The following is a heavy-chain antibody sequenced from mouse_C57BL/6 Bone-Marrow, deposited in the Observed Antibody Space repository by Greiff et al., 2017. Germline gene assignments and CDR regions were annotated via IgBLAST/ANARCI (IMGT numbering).Heavy chain of an antibody. D-gene: IGHD4-1*02. CDR3: ARSTWTWDFDY. CDR2: ISSGGSYT. V-gene: IGHV5-6*01. Sequence: EVMLVESGGDLVKPGGSLKLSCAASGFTFSSYGMSWVRQTPDKRLEWVATISSGGSYTYYPDSVKGRFTISRDNAKNTLYLQMSSLKSEDTAMYYCARSTWTWDFDYWGQGTTLTVSS. J-gene: IGHJ2*01. CDR1: GFTFSSYG.